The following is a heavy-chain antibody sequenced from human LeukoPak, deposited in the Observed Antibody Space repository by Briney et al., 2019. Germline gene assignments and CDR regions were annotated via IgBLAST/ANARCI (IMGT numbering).Heavy chain of an antibody. V-gene: IGHV1-18*01. CDR2: ISAYNGNI. CDR3: ARGPGPLGYCSGGSCRSKKYYFDY. Sequence: ASVKVSCKASGYTFTSYGISWVLQAPGQGLEWMGWISAYNGNINYAQKLQGRVTMTTDTSTSTAYMELRSLRSDDTAVYYCARGPGPLGYCSGGSCRSKKYYFDYWGQGTLVTVSS. CDR1: GYTFTSYG. J-gene: IGHJ4*02. D-gene: IGHD2-15*01.